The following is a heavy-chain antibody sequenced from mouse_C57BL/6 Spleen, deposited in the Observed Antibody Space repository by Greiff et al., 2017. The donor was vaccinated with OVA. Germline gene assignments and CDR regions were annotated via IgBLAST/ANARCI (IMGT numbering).Heavy chain of an antibody. V-gene: IGHV2-2*01. CDR1: GFSLTSYG. CDR3: ASYGNYWYFDV. J-gene: IGHJ1*03. CDR2: IWSGGST. Sequence: VQLVESGPGLVQPSQSLSITCTVSGFSLTSYGVHWVRQSPGKGLEWLGVIWSGGSTDYNAAFISRLSISKDNSKSQVFFKMNSLQADDTAIYYCASYGNYWYFDVWGTGTTVTVSS. D-gene: IGHD2-1*01.